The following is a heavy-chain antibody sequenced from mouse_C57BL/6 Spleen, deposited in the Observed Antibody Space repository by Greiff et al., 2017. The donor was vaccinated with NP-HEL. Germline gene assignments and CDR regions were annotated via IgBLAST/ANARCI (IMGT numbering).Heavy chain of an antibody. CDR3: ARHGTTVVDYWYFDV. J-gene: IGHJ1*03. D-gene: IGHD1-1*01. CDR2: ISSGGSYT. CDR1: GFTFSSYG. Sequence: EVKLVESGGDLVKPGGSLKLSCAASGFTFSSYGMSWVRQTPDKRLEWVATISSGGSYTYYPDSVKGRFTISRDNAKNTLYLQMSSLKSEDTAMYYCARHGTTVVDYWYFDVWGTGTTVTVSS. V-gene: IGHV5-6*01.